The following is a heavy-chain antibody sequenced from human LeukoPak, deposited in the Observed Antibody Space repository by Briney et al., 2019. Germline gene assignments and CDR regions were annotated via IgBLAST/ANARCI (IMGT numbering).Heavy chain of an antibody. J-gene: IGHJ4*02. Sequence: ASVKVSCKASGYTFTSYDISWVRQAAGQGLEWMGWMNPNSGNTGYAQKFKGRVTMTGNTSINTAYMELSSLRSEDTAVYYCATLYDILTGFDYWGQGTLVTVSS. V-gene: IGHV1-8*01. CDR2: MNPNSGNT. CDR3: ATLYDILTGFDY. D-gene: IGHD3-9*01. CDR1: GYTFTSYD.